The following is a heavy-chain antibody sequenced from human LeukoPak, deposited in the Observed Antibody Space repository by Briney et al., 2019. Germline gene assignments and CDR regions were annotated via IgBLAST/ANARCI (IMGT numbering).Heavy chain of an antibody. D-gene: IGHD5-18*01. Sequence: SETLSLTCTVSGGSISSYYWSWIRQPPGKGLEWIGYIYYSGSTNYNPSLQSRVTISVDTSKNQFSLKLSSVTAADTAVYYCAGGYSPSSYFDYWGQGTLVTVSS. CDR3: AGGYSPSSYFDY. CDR1: GGSISSYY. V-gene: IGHV4-59*01. J-gene: IGHJ4*02. CDR2: IYYSGST.